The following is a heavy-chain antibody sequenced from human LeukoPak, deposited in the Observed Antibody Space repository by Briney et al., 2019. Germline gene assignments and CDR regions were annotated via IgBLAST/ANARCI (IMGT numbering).Heavy chain of an antibody. D-gene: IGHD5-24*01. Sequence: GGSLRLSCAASGFTFSNYDMHWVRQAPGKGLEWVSAISSSSSYIYYADSIKGRFTISRDNAENSLYLQMNSLRAVDAAVYFCARGEEKATITALDSWGQGTLVTVSS. CDR2: ISSSSSYI. CDR1: GFTFSNYD. CDR3: ARGEEKATITALDS. J-gene: IGHJ4*02. V-gene: IGHV3-21*01.